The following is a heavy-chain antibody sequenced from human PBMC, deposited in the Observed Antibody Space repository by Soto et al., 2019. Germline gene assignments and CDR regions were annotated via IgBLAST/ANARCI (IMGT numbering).Heavy chain of an antibody. CDR1: GALIYTFY. V-gene: IGHV4-4*07. CDR2: IFSSGST. Sequence: SETLSLTCTVSGALIYTFYWCWVRQPAGKVLEWIGRIFSSGSTSVNPSLESRAALSVDTSNNHFSLNLTSVTAADMAVYYCAREGSYSAYNFAHGIQLCSFDFWGQGALVTVSS. J-gene: IGHJ4*02. D-gene: IGHD5-12*01. CDR3: AREGSYSAYNFAHGIQLCSFDF.